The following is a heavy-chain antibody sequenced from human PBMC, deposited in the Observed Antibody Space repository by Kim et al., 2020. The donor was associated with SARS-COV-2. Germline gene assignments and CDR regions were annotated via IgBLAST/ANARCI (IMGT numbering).Heavy chain of an antibody. CDR2: IRGSGGST. D-gene: IGHD6-25*01. J-gene: IGHJ4*02. CDR3: AKDHPSVPPLYSSDDG. Sequence: GGSLRLSCAASGFTFSSYAMSWVRQAPGKGLEWVSAIRGSGGSTYYADSVKGRFTISRDNSTNTLYLQMNSLRAEDTAVYYCAKDHPSVPPLYSSDDGGGQGTLVTVSA. CDR1: GFTFSSYA. V-gene: IGHV3-23*01.